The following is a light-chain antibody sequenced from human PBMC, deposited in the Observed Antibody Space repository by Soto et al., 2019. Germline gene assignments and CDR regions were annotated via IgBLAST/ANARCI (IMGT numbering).Light chain of an antibody. Sequence: ERATLSCRASQSVSSHLAWYQQKPGQAPRLLIYGASSGATGIPDRFSGSGSGTDFTLTISRLEPEDFAVYYCQQYGSSPCFGPGTKGDIK. V-gene: IGKV3-20*01. CDR1: QSVSSH. CDR3: QQYGSSPC. CDR2: GAS. J-gene: IGKJ3*01.